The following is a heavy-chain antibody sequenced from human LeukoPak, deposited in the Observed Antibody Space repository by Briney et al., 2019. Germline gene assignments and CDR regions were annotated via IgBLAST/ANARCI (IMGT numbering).Heavy chain of an antibody. CDR1: GGTFSSYA. CDR2: ISAYNGNT. J-gene: IGHJ6*02. CDR3: ARGSYYDFWIYYYYGMDV. Sequence: ASVKVSCKASGGTFSSYAISWVRQAPGQGLEWMGWISAYNGNTNYAQKLQGRVTMTTDTSTSTAYMELSSLRSEDTAVYYCARGSYYDFWIYYYYGMDVWGQGTTVTVSS. V-gene: IGHV1-18*01. D-gene: IGHD3-3*01.